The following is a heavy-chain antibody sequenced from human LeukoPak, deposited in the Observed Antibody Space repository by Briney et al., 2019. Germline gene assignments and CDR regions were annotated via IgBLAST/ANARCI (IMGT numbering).Heavy chain of an antibody. J-gene: IGHJ6*02. CDR3: ARKILGYCSSTSCYEVYYYYYGMDV. CDR2: IKQDGSEK. D-gene: IGHD2-2*01. CDR1: GFIFSSYW. V-gene: IGHV3-7*02. Sequence: GGSLRLSCAASGFIFSSYWMSWVRQAPGKGLEWVANIKQDGSEKYYVDSVKGRFTISGDNAKNSLYLQMNSLRVEDTAVYYCARKILGYCSSTSCYEVYYYYYGMDVWGQGTTVTVSS.